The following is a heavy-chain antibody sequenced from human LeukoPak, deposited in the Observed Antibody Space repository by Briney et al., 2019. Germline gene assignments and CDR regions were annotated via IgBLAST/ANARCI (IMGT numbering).Heavy chain of an antibody. D-gene: IGHD3-9*01. CDR1: GYTFTSYD. CDR2: MNPNSGNT. CDR3: ARSGNDILTGYYYYYGMDV. Sequence: AGSVKVSCMASGYTFTSYDINWVRQATGQGLEWVGWMNPNSGNTGYAHKFQGRVTMTRNNSISTAYMELSSLRSEDTAVYYCARSGNDILTGYYYYYGMDVWGQGTTVTVSS. V-gene: IGHV1-8*01. J-gene: IGHJ6*02.